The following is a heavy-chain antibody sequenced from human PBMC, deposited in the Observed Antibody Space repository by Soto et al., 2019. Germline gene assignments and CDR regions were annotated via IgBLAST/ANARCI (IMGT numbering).Heavy chain of an antibody. Sequence: QVQLQESGPGLVKPSETLSLTRTVSGGSISSYYWNWIRQFPGKGLEWIGDVSYSGSTNYNPSLKSRVTMSVDTSNKQISLILTSVTAADTAVYYGARRTAGGPLYNWCDPWGQGTLVTVSS. CDR3: ARRTAGGPLYNWCDP. J-gene: IGHJ5*02. CDR1: GGSISSYY. D-gene: IGHD2-15*01. CDR2: VSYSGST. V-gene: IGHV4-59*01.